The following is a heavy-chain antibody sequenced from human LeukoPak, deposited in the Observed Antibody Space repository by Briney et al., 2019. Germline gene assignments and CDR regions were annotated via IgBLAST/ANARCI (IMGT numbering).Heavy chain of an antibody. Sequence: ASVKVSWKASGYTFTSYAMHWVRQAAGQRLEWMGWINAGNGNTKYSQEFQGRVTITRDTSASTAYMELSSLRSEDMAVYYCARAGVGASDFDYWGQGTLVTVSS. D-gene: IGHD1-26*01. CDR1: GYTFTSYA. V-gene: IGHV1-3*03. CDR2: INAGNGNT. CDR3: ARAGVGASDFDY. J-gene: IGHJ4*02.